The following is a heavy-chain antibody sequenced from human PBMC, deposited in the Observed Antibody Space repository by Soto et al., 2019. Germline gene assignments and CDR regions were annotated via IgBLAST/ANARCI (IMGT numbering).Heavy chain of an antibody. CDR1: GFTFSSYA. CDR3: AKGEGRITMVRGVTEGTPDY. Sequence: EVQLLESGGGLVQPGGSLRLSCAASGFTFSSYAMSWVRQAPGKGLEWVSAISGSGGSTYYADSVKGRFTISRDNSKKTLYLQMNSLRAVDPAVYYCAKGEGRITMVRGVTEGTPDYWGQGTLVTVSS. CDR2: ISGSGGST. J-gene: IGHJ4*02. D-gene: IGHD3-10*01. V-gene: IGHV3-23*01.